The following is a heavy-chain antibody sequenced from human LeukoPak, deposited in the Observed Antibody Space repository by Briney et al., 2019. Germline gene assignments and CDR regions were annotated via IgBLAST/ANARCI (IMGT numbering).Heavy chain of an antibody. CDR2: ITYDGSNK. J-gene: IGHJ4*02. V-gene: IGHV3-30-3*01. CDR1: GFTFSSYA. Sequence: GRSLRLSCAASGFTFSSYAMHWVRQAPGKGLEWVAVITYDGSNKYYADSVKGRFTISRDNAKNSVYLQMNSLRAEDTAVYYCARGKYGGYFIDYWGQGTLVTVSS. D-gene: IGHD5-12*01. CDR3: ARGKYGGYFIDY.